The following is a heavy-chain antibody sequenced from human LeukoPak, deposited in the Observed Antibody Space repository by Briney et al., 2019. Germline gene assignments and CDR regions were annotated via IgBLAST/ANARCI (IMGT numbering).Heavy chain of an antibody. CDR2: INPSGGST. V-gene: IGHV1-46*01. D-gene: IGHD5-18*01. J-gene: IGHJ4*02. CDR3: ARVRYSYGHGDY. CDR1: GYTFTSYY. Sequence: ASVKVSCKASGYTFTSYYMHWVRQAPGQGLEWMVIINPSGGSTSYAQKFQGRVTMARDTSTSTVYMELSSLRSEDTAVYYCARVRYSYGHGDYWGQGTLVTVSS.